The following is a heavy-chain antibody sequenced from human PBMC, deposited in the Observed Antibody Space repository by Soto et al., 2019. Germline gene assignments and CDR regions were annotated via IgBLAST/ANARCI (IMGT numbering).Heavy chain of an antibody. V-gene: IGHV5-51*01. Sequence: LGESLKISCKGSGYSFTSYWIGWVRQMPGKGLEWMGIIYPGDSDTRYSPSFQGQVTISADKSISTAYLQWSSLKASDTAMYYCARLGHDFWSGYRPFPGYFDYWGQGTLVTVSS. J-gene: IGHJ4*02. CDR1: GYSFTSYW. CDR2: IYPGDSDT. D-gene: IGHD3-3*01. CDR3: ARLGHDFWSGYRPFPGYFDY.